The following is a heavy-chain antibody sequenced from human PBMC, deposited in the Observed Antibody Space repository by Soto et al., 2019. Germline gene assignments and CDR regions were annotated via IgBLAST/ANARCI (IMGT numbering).Heavy chain of an antibody. CDR1: GFDFSVYW. Sequence: TGASLRLSCAASGFDFSVYWMSWVLQAPGKGPEWVANIKFDGSEKQYVDSVKGRFTISRDNARNSVFLQMNSLRAGDTAVYYCVKDGGYWSSATCYSPRNHYFDAWGQGTLVTVSS. CDR3: VKDGGYWSSATCYSPRNHYFDA. D-gene: IGHD2-2*01. J-gene: IGHJ5*02. V-gene: IGHV3-7*03. CDR2: IKFDGSEK.